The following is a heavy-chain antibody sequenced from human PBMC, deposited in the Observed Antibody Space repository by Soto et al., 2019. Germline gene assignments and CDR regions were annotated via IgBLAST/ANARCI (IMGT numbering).Heavy chain of an antibody. CDR2: IYYSGST. D-gene: IGHD6-19*01. J-gene: IGHJ5*02. CDR3: ARDYSSGWYWFDP. Sequence: SETLSLTCTVSGGSISSYYWSWIRQPPGKGLEWIGYIYYSGSTNYNPSLKSRVTISVDTSKNQFSLKLSSVTAADTAVYYCARDYSSGWYWFDPWGQGTLVTVSS. CDR1: GGSISSYY. V-gene: IGHV4-59*01.